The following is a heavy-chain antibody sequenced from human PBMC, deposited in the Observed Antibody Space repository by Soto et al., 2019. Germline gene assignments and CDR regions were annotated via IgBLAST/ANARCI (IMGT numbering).Heavy chain of an antibody. Sequence: GESLKISCKGSGYSFTSYWIAGVRQMPGKGPEWMGIIFPGDSETRHSPSFQGQVTISADKSIRTAYLQWSCLEASATAMYYCARQMAYYYGMAVWGQGTTGTVSS. V-gene: IGHV5-51*01. D-gene: IGHD2-8*01. CDR1: GYSFTSYW. CDR2: IFPGDSET. CDR3: ARQMAYYYGMAV. J-gene: IGHJ6*02.